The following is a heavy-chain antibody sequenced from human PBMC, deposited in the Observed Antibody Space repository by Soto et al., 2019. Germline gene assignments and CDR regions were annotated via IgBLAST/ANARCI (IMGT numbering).Heavy chain of an antibody. J-gene: IGHJ4*02. CDR1: GGSFSGYY. D-gene: IGHD1-26*01. CDR3: ARRGGGTYPFYFDY. V-gene: IGHV4-34*01. CDR2: IDHSGST. Sequence: QVQLQQWGAGLLKPSETLSLTCGVYGGSFSGYYWSWIRQPPGKGLEWIGEIDHSGSTNYNPSLKSRVSXXVXTXXRQCSLKLSFVTAADTAVYYCARRGGGTYPFYFDYWGQGALVTVSS.